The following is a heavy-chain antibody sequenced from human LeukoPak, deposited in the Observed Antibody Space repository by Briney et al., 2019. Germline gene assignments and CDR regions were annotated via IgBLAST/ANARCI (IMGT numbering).Heavy chain of an antibody. V-gene: IGHV3-72*01. D-gene: IGHD5-24*01. CDR1: GFTFSDHY. CDR3: VRGFNSFDV. Sequence: GGSLRLSCAASGFTFSDHYMDWVRQAPGKGLEWVGRSRNKANGYSTAYAASAKGRFTVSRDESRNSLYLQINSLTHEDTAVYYCVRGFNSFDVWGQGTMVTVSS. CDR2: SRNKANGYST. J-gene: IGHJ3*01.